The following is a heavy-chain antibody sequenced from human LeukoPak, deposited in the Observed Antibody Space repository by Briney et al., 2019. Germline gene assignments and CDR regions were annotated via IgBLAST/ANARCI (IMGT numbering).Heavy chain of an antibody. V-gene: IGHV3-21*01. CDR2: ISSSSSYI. J-gene: IGHJ4*02. CDR3: ARGLVGATHFDY. CDR1: GFTFSSYS. D-gene: IGHD1-26*01. Sequence: PGGSLRLSCAASGFTFSSYSMNWVRQAPGKGLEWVSSISSSSSYIYYADPVKGRFTISRDNAKNSLYLQMNSLRAEDTAVYYCARGLVGATHFDYWGQGTLVTVSS.